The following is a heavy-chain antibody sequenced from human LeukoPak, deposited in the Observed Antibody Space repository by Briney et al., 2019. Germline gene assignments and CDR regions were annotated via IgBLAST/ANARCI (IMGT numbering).Heavy chain of an antibody. V-gene: IGHV4-34*09. CDR1: GGSFSGYY. J-gene: IGHJ6*02. Sequence: PSETLSLTCAVYGGSFSGYYWSWIRQPPGKGLEWIGEINHSGGTNYNPSLKSRVTISVDTSKNQFSLKLSSVTAADTAVYYCARDGYSYGGTDYYGMDVWGQGTTVTVSS. D-gene: IGHD5-18*01. CDR2: INHSGGT. CDR3: ARDGYSYGGTDYYGMDV.